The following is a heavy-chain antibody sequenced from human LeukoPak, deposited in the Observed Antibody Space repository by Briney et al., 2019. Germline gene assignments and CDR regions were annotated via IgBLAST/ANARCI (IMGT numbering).Heavy chain of an antibody. CDR2: IHPSGIF. J-gene: IGHJ4*02. D-gene: IGHD5-24*01. V-gene: IGHV4-34*01. Sequence: SETLSLTCAVYGGSCDDYYCSWIRQPPGKGLEWIGEIHPSGIFYYNSSLMSRVTISIDTSKSQFSLRLTSVTAADTAFYYYARGRDRSKAGDHWGQGSLVTVSS. CDR3: ARGRDRSKAGDH. CDR1: GGSCDDYY.